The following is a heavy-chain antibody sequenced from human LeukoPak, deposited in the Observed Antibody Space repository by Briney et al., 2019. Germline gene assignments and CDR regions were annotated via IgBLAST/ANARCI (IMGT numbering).Heavy chain of an antibody. J-gene: IGHJ4*02. Sequence: GGSLRLSCAASGFTFSSYAMSWVRQAPGKGLEWVSAISGSGGSTYYADSVKGRFTISRDNSKNTLYLQMDSLRAEDTAVYYCARLPYYYDSSGYPDYWGQGTLVTVSS. V-gene: IGHV3-23*01. CDR1: GFTFSSYA. D-gene: IGHD3-22*01. CDR2: ISGSGGST. CDR3: ARLPYYYDSSGYPDY.